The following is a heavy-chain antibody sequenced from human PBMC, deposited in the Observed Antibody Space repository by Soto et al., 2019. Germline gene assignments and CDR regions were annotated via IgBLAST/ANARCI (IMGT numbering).Heavy chain of an antibody. D-gene: IGHD7-27*01. V-gene: IGHV4-61*03. J-gene: IGHJ6*02. Sequence: SETLSLTCIVSGDSVTSGSYYWTWLRQPPGKGLEWIGYISYTGRTKYDPSLQSRVTISVDTSKNDFSLNLSSVTAADTAVYFCAREWGLLPYYVMNVWGHGTAVTVSS. CDR1: GDSVTSGSYY. CDR3: AREWGLLPYYVMNV. CDR2: ISYTGRT.